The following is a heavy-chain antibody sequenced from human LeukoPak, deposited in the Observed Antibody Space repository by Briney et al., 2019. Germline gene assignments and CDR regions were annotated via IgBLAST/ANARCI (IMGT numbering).Heavy chain of an antibody. CDR3: ARSLPAYSGSLY. D-gene: IGHD1-26*01. V-gene: IGHV3-48*03. CDR2: ISSSGSTI. J-gene: IGHJ4*02. Sequence: GGSLRLSCAASGFTFSSYEMNWVRQAPGKGLEWVSYISSSGSTIYYADSVKGRFTISRDNAKNSLYLQTNSLRAEDTAVYYCARSLPAYSGSLYWGQGTLVTVSS. CDR1: GFTFSSYE.